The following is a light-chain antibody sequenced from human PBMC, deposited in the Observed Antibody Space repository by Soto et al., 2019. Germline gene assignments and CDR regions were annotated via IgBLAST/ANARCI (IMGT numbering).Light chain of an antibody. V-gene: IGKV1-5*03. J-gene: IGKJ1*01. CDR1: QSISTW. CDR2: EAS. CDR3: QQYSSYPWT. Sequence: DIQMTQSPSTLSASVGDRVTITCRASQSISTWLAWYQQKSGKAPKLLIYEASTLGSGVPSRFSGSGSGTEFTLTISRLQPDDFATYYCQQYSSYPWTFGQGTKV.